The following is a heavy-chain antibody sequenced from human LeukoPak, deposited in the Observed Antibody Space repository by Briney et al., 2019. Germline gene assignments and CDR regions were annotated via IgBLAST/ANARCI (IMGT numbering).Heavy chain of an antibody. CDR2: ISGSGGST. J-gene: IGHJ6*03. D-gene: IGHD3-10*01. V-gene: IGHV3-23*01. CDR3: AKLPTYGHHYYYYYMDV. Sequence: GGSLRLSCAASGFTFSSYAMSWVRQAPGKGLEWVSAISGSGGSTYYADSVKGRFTISRDNSKNTLYLQMNSLRAEDTAVYYCAKLPTYGHHYYYYYMDVWGKGTTVTVSS. CDR1: GFTFSSYA.